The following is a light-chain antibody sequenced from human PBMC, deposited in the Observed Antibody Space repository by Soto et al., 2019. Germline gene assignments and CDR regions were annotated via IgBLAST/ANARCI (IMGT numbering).Light chain of an antibody. Sequence: DIQMTQSPSSVSASVGDRITITCRASQGVSTSLAWYQQEPGNAPKLLIYSVSNLQSGVPSRFRGSGSGTDFTLTISSLQPEDSAIYYCQQAKNFPWTFGQGTKVEIK. J-gene: IGKJ1*01. CDR3: QQAKNFPWT. CDR1: QGVSTS. CDR2: SVS. V-gene: IGKV1-12*01.